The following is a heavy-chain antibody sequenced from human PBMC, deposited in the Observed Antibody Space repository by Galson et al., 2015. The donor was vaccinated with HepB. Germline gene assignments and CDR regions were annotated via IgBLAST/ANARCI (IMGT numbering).Heavy chain of an antibody. CDR2: INPSGGST. J-gene: IGHJ3*02. V-gene: IGHV1-46*01. Sequence: SVKVSCKASGYTFTSYYMHWVRQAPGQGLEWMGIINPSGGSTGYAQKFQGRVTMTRDTSTSTVYMELSSLRSEDTAVYYCARDMGSIGYYDILTGYLDSTAFDIWGQGTTVTVSS. CDR3: ARDMGSIGYYDILTGYLDSTAFDI. CDR1: GYTFTSYY. D-gene: IGHD3-9*01.